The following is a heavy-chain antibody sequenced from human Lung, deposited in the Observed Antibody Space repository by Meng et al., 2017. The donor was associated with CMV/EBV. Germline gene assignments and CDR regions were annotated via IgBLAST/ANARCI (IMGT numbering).Heavy chain of an antibody. CDR3: AREQGYYSTTSSTYYFDY. Sequence: ASVKVSCKASGYTFTSYGIFWVRQAPGQGLEWMGWISPYEGNTNYAQTLQGRVTMTTDTPTSTAYMELRSLRSDDTAVYFCAREQGYYSTTSSTYYFDYWGQGTLVTVSS. CDR2: ISPYEGNT. CDR1: GYTFTSYG. J-gene: IGHJ4*02. V-gene: IGHV1-18*01. D-gene: IGHD2-2*01.